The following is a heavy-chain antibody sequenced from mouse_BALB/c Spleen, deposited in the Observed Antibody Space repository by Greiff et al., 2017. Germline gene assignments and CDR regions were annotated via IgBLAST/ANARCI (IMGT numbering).Heavy chain of an antibody. J-gene: IGHJ2*01. V-gene: IGHV2-2*02. CDR1: GFSLTSYG. D-gene: IGHD5-1-1*01. CDR3: ARSVFGPFPYFDY. Sequence: VQGVESGPGLVQPSQSLSITCTVSGFSLTSYGVHWVRQSPGKGLEWLGVIWSGGSTDYNAAFISRLSISKDNSKSQVFFKMNSLQANDTAIYYCARSVFGPFPYFDYWGQGTTLTVSS. CDR2: IWSGGST.